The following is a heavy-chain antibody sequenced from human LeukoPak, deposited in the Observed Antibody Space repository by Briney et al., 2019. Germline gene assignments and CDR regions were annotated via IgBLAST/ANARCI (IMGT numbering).Heavy chain of an antibody. V-gene: IGHV5-51*01. Sequence: ESLKISCKASGYRFTYYWIAWVRQMPGKGLEWMGIIYPYDSHTRYSPSFQGQVTISADKSISTAYLQWSSLKASDTAMYYCARLPNSGADLTWFDPWGQGTLVTVSS. CDR2: IYPYDSHT. CDR3: ARLPNSGADLTWFDP. J-gene: IGHJ5*02. CDR1: GYRFTYYW. D-gene: IGHD3-10*01.